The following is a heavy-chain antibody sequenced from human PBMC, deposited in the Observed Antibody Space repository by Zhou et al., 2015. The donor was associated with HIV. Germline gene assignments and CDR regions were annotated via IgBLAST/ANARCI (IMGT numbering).Heavy chain of an antibody. D-gene: IGHD3-10*01. CDR2: VSNYNGKT. Sequence: GQLVQSGPEVKKPGASVKVSCKAYYTFITSGISWVRQAPGQGLEWMGWVSNYNGKTEYAQKFQGRVTMTSDRSSTTAFLEIRRLKIDDTALYFCARDPGVLSGPGALLDVWGQGTPGHRLL. CDR1: YTFITSG. V-gene: IGHV1-18*01. J-gene: IGHJ4*01. CDR3: ARDPGVLSGPGALLDV.